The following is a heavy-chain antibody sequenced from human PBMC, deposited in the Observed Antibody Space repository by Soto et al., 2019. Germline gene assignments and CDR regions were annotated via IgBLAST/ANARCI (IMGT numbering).Heavy chain of an antibody. Sequence: GGSLRLSCAASGFTFDDYAMHWVRQAPGKGLEWVSGISWNSGSIGYADSVKGRFTISRDNAKNSLYLQMNSLRAEDTALYYCAKDLRIGYSSSSGPTDYWGQGTLVTVSS. CDR2: ISWNSGSI. D-gene: IGHD6-6*01. CDR1: GFTFDDYA. CDR3: AKDLRIGYSSSSGPTDY. J-gene: IGHJ4*02. V-gene: IGHV3-9*01.